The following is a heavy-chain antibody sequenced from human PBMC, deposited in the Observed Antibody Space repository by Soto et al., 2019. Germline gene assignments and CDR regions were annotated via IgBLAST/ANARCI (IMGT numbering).Heavy chain of an antibody. CDR1: GFTFSNFA. D-gene: IGHD3-10*01. J-gene: IGHJ4*02. V-gene: IGHV3-23*01. CDR2: ISGDGAAT. CDR3: AKGLYGSGTYDY. Sequence: EGQLLESGGGLVQPGGSLRLSCAASGFTFSNFAMTWVRQAPGKGLEWVSGISGDGAATYYTDSVQGRFTIFRDNSKNTLYLQMNSLSADDTALYSCAKGLYGSGTYDYWGQGTLVTVSS.